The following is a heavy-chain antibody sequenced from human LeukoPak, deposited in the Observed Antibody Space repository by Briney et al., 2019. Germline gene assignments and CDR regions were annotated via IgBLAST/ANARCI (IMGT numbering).Heavy chain of an antibody. CDR2: INPNSSDT. Sequence: RGASVKVSCRPSGHTFTAYYFHWVRQAPGQGLEWRGWINPNSSDTNYAQRSQDRVTLTTDASIITAYLELSRPRTDDTAVYYCSTVGSGTAYLSYIYWGPGTLVTVSP. V-gene: IGHV1-2*02. J-gene: IGHJ4*02. CDR1: GHTFTAYY. CDR3: STVGSGTAYLSYIY. D-gene: IGHD3-10*01.